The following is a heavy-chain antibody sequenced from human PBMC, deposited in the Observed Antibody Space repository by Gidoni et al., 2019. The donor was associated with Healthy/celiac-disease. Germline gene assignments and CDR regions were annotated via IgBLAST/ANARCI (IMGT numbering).Heavy chain of an antibody. CDR2: ISYDGSNK. CDR3: MRWPAETVRAFDI. V-gene: IGHV3-30*04. Sequence: QVQLVESGGGVVQPGRSLRLSCAASGFTFSSYAMHWVRQAPGKGLEWVAVISYDGSNKYYADSVKGRFTISRDNSKNTLYLQMNSLRAEDTAVYYCMRWPAETVRAFDIWGQGTMVTVSS. D-gene: IGHD2-2*01. J-gene: IGHJ3*02. CDR1: GFTFSSYA.